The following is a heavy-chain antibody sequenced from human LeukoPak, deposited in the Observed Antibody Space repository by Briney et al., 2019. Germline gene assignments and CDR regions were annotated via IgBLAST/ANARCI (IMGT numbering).Heavy chain of an antibody. Sequence: SQTLSLTCTVSGGSISSGGYYWSWIRQHPGKGLEWIGYIYYSGSTYYNPSLKSRVTMSVDTSKNQFSLKLSSVTAADTAVYYCARERFLDYYMDVWGKGTTVTVSS. CDR3: ARERFLDYYMDV. CDR1: GGSISSGGYY. D-gene: IGHD3-3*01. CDR2: IYYSGST. V-gene: IGHV4-31*03. J-gene: IGHJ6*03.